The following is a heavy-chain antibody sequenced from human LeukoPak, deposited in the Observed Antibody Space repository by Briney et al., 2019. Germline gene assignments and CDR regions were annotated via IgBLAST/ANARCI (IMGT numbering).Heavy chain of an antibody. D-gene: IGHD2-2*01. CDR2: ISAYNGNT. J-gene: IGHJ6*03. Sequence: ASVKVSCKASGYTFTSYGISWVRQAPGQGLEWMGWISAYNGNTNYAQKLQGRVTMTTDTSTSTAYMELRSLRSDDTAVYYCARDRALVVVVPAAKRGQGIQAYYYYYMDVWGKGTTVTISS. CDR3: ARDRALVVVVPAAKRGQGIQAYYYYYMDV. CDR1: GYTFTSYG. V-gene: IGHV1-18*01.